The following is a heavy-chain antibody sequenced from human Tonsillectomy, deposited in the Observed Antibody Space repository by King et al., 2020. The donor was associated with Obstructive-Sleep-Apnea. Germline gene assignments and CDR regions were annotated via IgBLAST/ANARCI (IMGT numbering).Heavy chain of an antibody. CDR1: GLTFNRAW. V-gene: IGHV3-15*01. D-gene: IGHD5-12*01. Sequence: VQLVESGGGLVKPGGSLRLSCAASGLTFNRAWMSWVRQAPGKGLEWVGRFKSKTDGATTDYAAPVKGRFTISRDASKNTLDLQMNSLKPEDTAVYYCTTDYHYEWDYFDSWGQGTLVTVSS. J-gene: IGHJ4*02. CDR3: TTDYHYEWDYFDS. CDR2: FKSKTDGATT.